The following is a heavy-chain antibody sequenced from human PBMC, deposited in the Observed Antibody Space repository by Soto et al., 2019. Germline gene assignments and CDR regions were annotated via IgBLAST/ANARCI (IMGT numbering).Heavy chain of an antibody. Sequence: GGSLRLSCAASGFTFSSYWMSWVRQAPGKGLEWVANIKQDGSEKYYVDSVKGRFTISRDNAKNSLYLQMNSLRAEDTAVYHCARENEDYDFWSGYSFGYWGQGTLVTVSS. D-gene: IGHD3-3*01. CDR1: GFTFSSYW. CDR3: ARENEDYDFWSGYSFGY. CDR2: IKQDGSEK. J-gene: IGHJ4*02. V-gene: IGHV3-7*03.